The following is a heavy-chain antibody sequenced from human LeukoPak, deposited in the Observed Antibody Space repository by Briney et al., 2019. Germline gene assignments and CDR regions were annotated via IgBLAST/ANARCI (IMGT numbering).Heavy chain of an antibody. D-gene: IGHD6-13*01. J-gene: IGHJ4*02. V-gene: IGHV1-2*02. Sequence: ASVKVSCKASGYTFTGYYMHWVRQAPGQGLEWMGWINPNSGGTNYAQKFQGRVTMTRDTSISTAYMELSRLRSDDTAVYYCARGSPVIAAAGKSPDYWGQGTLVTVSS. CDR1: GYTFTGYY. CDR3: ARGSPVIAAAGKSPDY. CDR2: INPNSGGT.